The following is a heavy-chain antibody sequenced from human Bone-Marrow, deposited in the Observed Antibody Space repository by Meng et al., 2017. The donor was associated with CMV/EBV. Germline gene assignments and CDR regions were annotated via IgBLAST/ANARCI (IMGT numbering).Heavy chain of an antibody. CDR2: INPSGGST. V-gene: IGHV1-46*01. Sequence: ASVKVSCKASGYTFTSYYMHWVRQAPGQGLEWMGIINPSGGSTSYAQKLQGRVTMTTDTSTSTAYMELRSLRSDDTAVYYCARERRRVTYYYGSGNPVGSYYGMDVWGQGHTVTGYS. CDR1: GYTFTSYY. D-gene: IGHD3-10*01. J-gene: IGHJ6*01. CDR3: ARERRRVTYYYGSGNPVGSYYGMDV.